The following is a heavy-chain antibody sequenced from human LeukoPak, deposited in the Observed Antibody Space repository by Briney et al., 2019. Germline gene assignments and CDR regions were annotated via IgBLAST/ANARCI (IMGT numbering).Heavy chain of an antibody. CDR2: IYTSGST. CDR1: GGSISSYY. Sequence: SETLSLTCTVSGGSISSYYWSWLRQPAGKGREWIGRIYTSGSTNYNASLKRRVSMSVDTSKNQFSLKLSSVTAADTAVFYCARENSGSYREFDYWGQGTLVTVSS. V-gene: IGHV4-4*07. J-gene: IGHJ4*02. CDR3: ARENSGSYREFDY. D-gene: IGHD1-26*01.